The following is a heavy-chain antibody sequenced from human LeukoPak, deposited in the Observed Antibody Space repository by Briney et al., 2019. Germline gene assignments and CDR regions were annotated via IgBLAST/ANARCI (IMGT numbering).Heavy chain of an antibody. CDR2: ISTSGGRT. Sequence: GGSLRLSCAASGFTFSGCAMSWVRQAPGKGLEWVSAISTSGGRTFYADSVKGRFTISRDNSKNTLYLQMNSLKAEDTAIYYCAKDPTDFDSSGQTYFDYWGQGTLVTVSS. V-gene: IGHV3-23*01. CDR1: GFTFSGCA. J-gene: IGHJ4*02. D-gene: IGHD3-22*01. CDR3: AKDPTDFDSSGQTYFDY.